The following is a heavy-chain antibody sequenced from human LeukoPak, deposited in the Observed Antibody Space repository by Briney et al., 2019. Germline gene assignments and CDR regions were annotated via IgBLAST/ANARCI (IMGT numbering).Heavy chain of an antibody. CDR3: ARVWETYYYDSSGYSDAFDI. D-gene: IGHD3-22*01. CDR1: GYTFTGYY. J-gene: IGHJ3*02. V-gene: IGHV1-2*04. CDR2: INPNSGGT. Sequence: ASVKVSCKASGYTFTGYYMHWVRQAPGQGPEWMGWINPNSGGTNYAQKFQGWVTMTRDTSISTAYMELSSLRSEDTAVYYCARVWETYYYDSSGYSDAFDIWGQGTMVTVSS.